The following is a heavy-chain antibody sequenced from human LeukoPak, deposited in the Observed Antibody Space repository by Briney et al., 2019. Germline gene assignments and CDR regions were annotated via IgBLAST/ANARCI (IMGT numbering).Heavy chain of an antibody. CDR3: ARVRAMADLHWNFDL. CDR2: IHNSGST. V-gene: IGHV4-4*07. CDR1: GGSISSYY. Sequence: SGTLSLTCTVSGGSISSYYWTWIRQPAGKGLEWIGRIHNSGSTTYNPSLKSRVTLSVDTSKSQFSLKLSSVTAADTAVYYCARVRAMADLHWNFDLWGRGTLVTVSS. D-gene: IGHD5-18*01. J-gene: IGHJ2*01.